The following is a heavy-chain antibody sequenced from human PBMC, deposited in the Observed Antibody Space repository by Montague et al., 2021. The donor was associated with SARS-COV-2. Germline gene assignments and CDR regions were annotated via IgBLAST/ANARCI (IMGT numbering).Heavy chain of an antibody. J-gene: IGHJ3*01. CDR1: GSRFRDYE. CDR3: ATESLEFVFGHKAFDL. Sequence: SLRLSCAASGSRFRDYEMNWVRQAPGKGLEWLAYVSCASSTTYYADSVKGRFRISKDSDNNLGYLQMNTLTVDDTALYYCATESLEFVFGHKAFDLWGRGTMVIVSS. D-gene: IGHD2-15*01. V-gene: IGHV3-48*03. CDR2: VSCASSTT.